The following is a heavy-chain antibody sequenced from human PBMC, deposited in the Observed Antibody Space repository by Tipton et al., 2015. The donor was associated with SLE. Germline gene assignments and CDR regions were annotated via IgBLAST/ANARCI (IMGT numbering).Heavy chain of an antibody. J-gene: IGHJ4*02. CDR2: ISTYNANT. CDR1: GYTFTSYG. V-gene: IGHV1-18*01. D-gene: IGHD3-10*01. Sequence: QSGPEVKKPGASVKVSCKASGYTFTSYGISWVRQAPGQGLEWMGWISTYNANTHYAQKLQGRVTMTTYTSTSTAYMELSRLRTDDTAVYYCAKDYYGSGSYPDYWGQGTLVTVSS. CDR3: AKDYYGSGSYPDY.